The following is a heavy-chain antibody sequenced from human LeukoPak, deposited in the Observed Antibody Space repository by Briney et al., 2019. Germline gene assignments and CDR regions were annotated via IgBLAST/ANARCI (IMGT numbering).Heavy chain of an antibody. Sequence: GASVTVSFTASGGTFSIYATNWARQAPAQGMEWMGRIIPILGIPDYAQKFQGRVTITADRSTSTAYMELSSLRSEDTAVYYCARYWSSSVSYFDYWGQGTLVTVCS. CDR2: IIPILGIP. CDR3: ARYWSSSVSYFDY. J-gene: IGHJ4*02. D-gene: IGHD6-13*01. V-gene: IGHV1-69*04. CDR1: GGTFSIYA.